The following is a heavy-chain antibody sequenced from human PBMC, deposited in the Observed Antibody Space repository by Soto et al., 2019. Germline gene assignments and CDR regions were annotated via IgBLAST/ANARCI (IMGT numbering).Heavy chain of an antibody. V-gene: IGHV5-51*01. D-gene: IGHD2-8*01. CDR1: GYRFSNYW. J-gene: IGHJ5*02. CDR3: VRQTRVTPGSWFDP. Sequence: EVQLEQSGAEVRKPGESLRISCRDSGYRFSNYWIAWVRQMPGKGLEWMGMIYPGDSDTRYSPSFEGQVTISADKSINTAYLQWSSLKASDTAIFYCVRQTRVTPGSWFDPWGQGTLVTVSS. CDR2: IYPGDSDT.